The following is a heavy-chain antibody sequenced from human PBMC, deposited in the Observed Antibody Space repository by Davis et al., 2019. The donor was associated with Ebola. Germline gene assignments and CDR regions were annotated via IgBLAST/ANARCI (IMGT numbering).Heavy chain of an antibody. J-gene: IGHJ3*02. CDR3: STTSLDAFDI. CDR2: INAGNGNT. V-gene: IGHV1-3*01. Sequence: ASVKVSCKASGYTFTNYAMHWVRQAPGQRLEWMGWINAGNGNTKYSQKFQGRVTITRDTSASTAYMELSSLRFEDTAVYFCSTTSLDAFDIWGQGTMVTVSS. D-gene: IGHD2-2*01. CDR1: GYTFTNYA.